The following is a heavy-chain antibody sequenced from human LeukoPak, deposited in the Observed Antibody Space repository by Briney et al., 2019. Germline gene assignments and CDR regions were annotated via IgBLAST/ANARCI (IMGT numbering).Heavy chain of an antibody. CDR2: IADDSTAT. D-gene: IGHD3-10*01. Sequence: PGGSLRLSCAASGFTFSSYGMNWVRQAPGKGLEWVSYIADDSTATYYPDSAKGRFTISRDNSKNTLSLLMNSLRAEDTAVYYCARGSFGTHWYFDLWGRGTLVTVSS. J-gene: IGHJ2*01. CDR3: ARGSFGTHWYFDL. V-gene: IGHV3-23*01. CDR1: GFTFSSYG.